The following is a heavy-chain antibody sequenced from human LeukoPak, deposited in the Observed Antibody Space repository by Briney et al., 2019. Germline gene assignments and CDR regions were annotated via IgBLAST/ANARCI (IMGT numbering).Heavy chain of an antibody. J-gene: IGHJ3*02. CDR2: IDGGGTNT. CDR3: ARLGGGHSSSWYDAFDI. Sequence: PGGSLRLSCAASGFTFKRYHMSWVRQAPGKGLDWASSIDGGGTNTYYADSVKGRFTISRDNSKNTLYLHMNSLRAEDTAVYYCARLGGGHSSSWYDAFDIWGRGTMVTVSS. V-gene: IGHV3-23*01. D-gene: IGHD6-13*01. CDR1: GFTFKRYH.